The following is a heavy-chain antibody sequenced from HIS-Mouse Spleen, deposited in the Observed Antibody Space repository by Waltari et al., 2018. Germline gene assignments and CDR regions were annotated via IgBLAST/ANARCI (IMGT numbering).Heavy chain of an antibody. CDR3: AKDKHHAFDY. J-gene: IGHJ4*02. CDR2: ISYDGSNK. Sequence: QVQLVESGGGVVQPARSLILSCPASGFTFRSYGMHWVRQAPGKGLEWVAVISYDGSNKYYADSVKGRFTISRDNSKNTLYLQMNSLRAEDTAVYYCAKDKHHAFDYWGQGTLVTVSS. CDR1: GFTFRSYG. V-gene: IGHV3-30*18.